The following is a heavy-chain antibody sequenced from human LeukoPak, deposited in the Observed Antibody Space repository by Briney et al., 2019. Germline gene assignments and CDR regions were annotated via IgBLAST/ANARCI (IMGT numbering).Heavy chain of an antibody. V-gene: IGHV1-46*01. J-gene: IGHJ6*02. CDR1: GYTFTSYY. CDR3: ARDRGDSSGYYCHYYYYVMDV. Sequence: ASVKVSCKASGYTFTSYYMHWVRQAPGEGLEWMGIINPSGGSTSYAQKFQGRVTMTRDTSTSTVYMELCSLRSEDTAVYYCARDRGDSSGYYCHYYYYVMDVWGQGTTVTVSS. D-gene: IGHD3-22*01. CDR2: INPSGGST.